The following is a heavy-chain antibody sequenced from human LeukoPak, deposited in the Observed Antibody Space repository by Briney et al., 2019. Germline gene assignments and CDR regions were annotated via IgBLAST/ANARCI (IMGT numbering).Heavy chain of an antibody. V-gene: IGHV1-69*04. J-gene: IGHJ4*01. CDR1: GGTFSSYA. CDR2: IIPILGIA. Sequence: SVKVSCKASGGTFSSYAISWVRQAPGQGLEWMGRIIPILGIANYAQKFQGRVTITADKSTSTAYMELSSLRSEDTAVYYCARPIYCSGGSCYSGLDYWGHGTLVTVSS. D-gene: IGHD2-15*01. CDR3: ARPIYCSGGSCYSGLDY.